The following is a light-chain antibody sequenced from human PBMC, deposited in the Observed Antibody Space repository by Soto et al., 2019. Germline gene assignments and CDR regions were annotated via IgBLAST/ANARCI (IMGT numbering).Light chain of an antibody. CDR2: TNT. V-gene: IGLV1-44*01. CDR3: AAWDHSLNAVV. CDR1: NSNIGSNP. Sequence: QPVLTQPPSASGTPGQRVTISCSGTNSNIGSNPVNWYQQLPGTAPSLLIYTNTQRPSGVPDRFSGSKSGASASLAISGLQSEDEADYYCAAWDHSLNAVVFGGGTKLTVL. J-gene: IGLJ2*01.